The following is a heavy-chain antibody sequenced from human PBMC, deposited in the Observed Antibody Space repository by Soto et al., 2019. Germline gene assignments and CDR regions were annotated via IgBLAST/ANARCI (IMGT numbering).Heavy chain of an antibody. CDR3: ARERVYYDFWSGTTYYFDY. CDR2: IYYSGST. Sequence: PSETLSLTCTVSGGSISSGDYYWSWIRQPPGKGLEWIGYIYYSGSTYYNPSLKSRVTISVDTSKNQFSLKLSSVTAADTAVYYCARERVYYDFWSGTTYYFDYWGQGTLVTVSS. CDR1: GGSISSGDYY. D-gene: IGHD3-3*01. V-gene: IGHV4-30-4*01. J-gene: IGHJ4*02.